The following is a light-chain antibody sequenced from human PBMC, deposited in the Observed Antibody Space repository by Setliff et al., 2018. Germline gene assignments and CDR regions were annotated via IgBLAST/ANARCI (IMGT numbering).Light chain of an antibody. CDR1: ISDVGGYDY. CDR2: DVR. J-gene: IGLJ1*01. Sequence: QSALTQPASVSGSLGQSITTSCTGTISDVGGYDYVSWYQQHPGKAPKLIIFDVRERPSGVSDRFSASKSGSTASLTVSGLQADDEADYYCSAYAGSNNWGVFGTGTKVTVL. CDR3: SAYAGSNNWGV. V-gene: IGLV2-14*03.